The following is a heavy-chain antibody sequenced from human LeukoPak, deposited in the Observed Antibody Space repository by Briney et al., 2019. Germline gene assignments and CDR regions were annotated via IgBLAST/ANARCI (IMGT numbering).Heavy chain of an antibody. CDR3: ARGDGYLMGDFLRY. V-gene: IGHV3-23*01. Sequence: QSGGSLRLSCVVSGISLTNYAMTWVRQAPGKGLEWVSYISERGGSTTYADSVKGRFTISRDNSKSTLYLQMNSLRAEDTAVYYCARGDGYLMGDFLRYWGQGTLVTVSS. D-gene: IGHD5-24*01. CDR2: ISERGGST. J-gene: IGHJ4*02. CDR1: GISLTNYA.